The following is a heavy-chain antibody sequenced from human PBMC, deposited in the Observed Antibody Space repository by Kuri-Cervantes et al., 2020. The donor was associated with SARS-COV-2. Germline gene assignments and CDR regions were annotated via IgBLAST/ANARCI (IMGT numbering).Heavy chain of an antibody. CDR3: ARQMMSSITIFGVVITRNWFDP. CDR1: GYTFTGYY. CDR2: ISAYNGNT. D-gene: IGHD3-3*01. V-gene: IGHV1-18*04. Sequence: ASVKVSCKASGYTFTGYYIHWVRQAPGQGLEWMGWISAYNGNTNYAQKLQGRVTMTTDTSTSTAYMELRSLRSDDTAVYYCARQMMSSITIFGVVITRNWFDPWGQGTLVTVSS. J-gene: IGHJ5*02.